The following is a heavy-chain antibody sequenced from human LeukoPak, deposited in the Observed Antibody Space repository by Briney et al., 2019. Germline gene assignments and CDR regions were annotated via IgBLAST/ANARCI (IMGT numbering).Heavy chain of an antibody. Sequence: PGGSLRLSCAASGFTFSSYAMSWVRQAPGKGLEWVSAFSGSGGSTYYADSVKGRFTISRDNSKNTLYLQMNSLRAEDTAVYHCAKGRGSIAARSIDYWGQGTLVTVSS. CDR1: GFTFSSYA. CDR2: FSGSGGST. D-gene: IGHD6-6*01. CDR3: AKGRGSIAARSIDY. J-gene: IGHJ4*02. V-gene: IGHV3-23*01.